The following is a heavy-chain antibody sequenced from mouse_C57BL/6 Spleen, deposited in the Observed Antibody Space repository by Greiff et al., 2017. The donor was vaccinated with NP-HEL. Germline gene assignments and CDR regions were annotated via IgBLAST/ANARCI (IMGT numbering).Heavy chain of an antibody. Sequence: EVQLQESGEGLVKPGGSLKLSCAASGFTFSSYAMSWVRQTPEKRLEWVAYISSGGDYIYYADTVKGRFTISRDNARNTLYLQMSSLKSEDTAMYYCTRAYGNYYFDYWGQGTTLTVSS. CDR1: GFTFSSYA. CDR3: TRAYGNYYFDY. D-gene: IGHD2-10*02. CDR2: ISSGGDYI. J-gene: IGHJ2*01. V-gene: IGHV5-9-1*02.